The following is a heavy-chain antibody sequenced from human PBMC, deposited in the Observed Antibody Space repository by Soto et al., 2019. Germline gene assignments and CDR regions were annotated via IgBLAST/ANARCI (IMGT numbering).Heavy chain of an antibody. V-gene: IGHV1-18*04. CDR1: GYTFTSYG. CDR2: ISAYNGNT. J-gene: IGHJ6*02. D-gene: IGHD6-19*01. Sequence: ASVKVSCKASGYTFTSYGISWVRQAPGQGLEWMGWISAYNGNTNYAQKLQGRVTMTTDTSTSTAYMELRSLRSDDTAVYYCARDSRAVAGPIYYYYDMDVWGQGTTVTVSS. CDR3: ARDSRAVAGPIYYYYDMDV.